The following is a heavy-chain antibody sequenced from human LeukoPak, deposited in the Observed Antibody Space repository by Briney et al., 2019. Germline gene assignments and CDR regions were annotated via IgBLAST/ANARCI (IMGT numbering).Heavy chain of an antibody. CDR3: ARDKHILRYFDPVGY. D-gene: IGHD3-9*01. J-gene: IGHJ4*02. V-gene: IGHV1-2*02. Sequence: GASVKVSCKASGYTFTDYYMHWVRQAPGQGLEWMGWINPNSGGTNYAQKFQGRVTMTRDTSISTAYMEVSGLRSDDTAIYYCARDKHILRYFDPVGYWGQGTLVTVSS. CDR1: GYTFTDYY. CDR2: INPNSGGT.